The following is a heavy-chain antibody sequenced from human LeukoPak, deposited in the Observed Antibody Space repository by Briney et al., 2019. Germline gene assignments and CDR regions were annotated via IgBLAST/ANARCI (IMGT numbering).Heavy chain of an antibody. J-gene: IGHJ4*02. CDR1: GGSFSGYH. D-gene: IGHD3-22*01. Sequence: PSETLSLTCAAYGGSFSGYHWSWIRQPPGKGLEWIGEINHSGSTNYNPSLKSRVTISVDTSKNQFSLKLSSVTAADTAVYYCAERNYDSSGYYRYWGQGTLVTVSS. V-gene: IGHV4-34*01. CDR3: AERNYDSSGYYRY. CDR2: INHSGST.